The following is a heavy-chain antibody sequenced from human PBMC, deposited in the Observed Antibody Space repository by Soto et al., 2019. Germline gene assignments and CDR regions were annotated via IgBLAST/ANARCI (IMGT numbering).Heavy chain of an antibody. Sequence: QVQLVESGGGVVQPGRSLRLSCAASGFTFSSYGMHWVRQAPGKGLEWVAVIWYDGSNKYYADSVKGRFTISRENSNNTRYLQMNSLRAEDTAVYYCARWGIAAGDYWGQGTLVTVSS. V-gene: IGHV3-33*01. CDR2: IWYDGSNK. CDR3: ARWGIAAGDY. J-gene: IGHJ4*02. D-gene: IGHD6-13*01. CDR1: GFTFSSYG.